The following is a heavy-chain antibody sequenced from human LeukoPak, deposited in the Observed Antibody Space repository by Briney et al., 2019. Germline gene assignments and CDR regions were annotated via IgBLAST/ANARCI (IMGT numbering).Heavy chain of an antibody. V-gene: IGHV4-61*02. J-gene: IGHJ5*02. CDR2: VYTSGST. CDR1: GGSISSDNYS. Sequence: PSQTLSLTCTVSGGSISSDNYSWSWIRQPAGKGLEWIGRVYTSGSTNYNPSLKSRVTISVDTSKKQFSLKLSSVTAADTAVYYCAREKIGYYDGSGRGWFDPWGQGTLVTVSS. D-gene: IGHD3-22*01. CDR3: AREKIGYYDGSGRGWFDP.